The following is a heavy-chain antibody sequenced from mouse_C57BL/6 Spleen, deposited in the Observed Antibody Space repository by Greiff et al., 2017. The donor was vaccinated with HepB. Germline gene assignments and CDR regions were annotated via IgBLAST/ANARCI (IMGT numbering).Heavy chain of an antibody. CDR2: ISDGGSYT. D-gene: IGHD2-4*01. J-gene: IGHJ3*01. V-gene: IGHV5-4*01. Sequence: EVKLMESGGGLVKPGGSLKLSCAASGFTFSSYAMSWVRQTPEKRLEWVATISDGGSYTYYPDNVKGRFTISRDNAKNNLYLQMSHLKSEDTAMYYCARDSYDYGEFAYWGQGTLVTVSA. CDR3: ARDSYDYGEFAY. CDR1: GFTFSSYA.